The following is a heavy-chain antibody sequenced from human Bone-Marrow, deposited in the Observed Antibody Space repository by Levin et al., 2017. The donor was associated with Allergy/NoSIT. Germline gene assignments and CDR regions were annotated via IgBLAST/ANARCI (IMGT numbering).Heavy chain of an antibody. CDR3: ARDHGDSSDAFAI. CDR2: TSYSGST. D-gene: IGHD4-17*01. V-gene: IGHV4-61*01. J-gene: IGHJ3*02. Sequence: KASETLSLTCSVSGGSVRGENYYWSWIRQPPGKRLEWIGYTSYSGSTTYSPSLESRVTISLGASENQFSLRLSSLTAADTAVYYCARDHGDSSDAFAIWGQGTMVTVSS. CDR1: GGSVRGENYY.